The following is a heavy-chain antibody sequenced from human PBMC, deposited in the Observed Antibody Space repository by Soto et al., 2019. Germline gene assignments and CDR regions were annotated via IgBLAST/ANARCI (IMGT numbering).Heavy chain of an antibody. J-gene: IGHJ4*02. Sequence: EVQLVESGGGLVQPGGSLRLSCAASGFAVRSYWMNWVRQAPGKGLEWVANIKQDGHEKHYVDSVEGRFTISRDNDKNSVSLLMNNLRGEDTAVYYCARGAPGGFPFPEDWGQGTLVSVSS. CDR3: ARGAPGGFPFPED. CDR2: IKQDGHEK. CDR1: GFAVRSYW. D-gene: IGHD1-26*01. V-gene: IGHV3-7*04.